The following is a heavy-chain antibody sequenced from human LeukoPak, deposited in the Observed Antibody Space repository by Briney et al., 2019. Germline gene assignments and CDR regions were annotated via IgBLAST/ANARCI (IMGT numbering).Heavy chain of an antibody. J-gene: IGHJ5*02. CDR2: IYHNGFI. D-gene: IGHD3-16*01. V-gene: IGHV4-59*08. CDR1: GDSITYYY. CDR3: ARRGTQRKGWNWLDP. Sequence: PSETLSLTCTVFGDSITYYYWNWIRQSPAKGLEWIGYIYHNGFINYNLSLKSRVTISLDRSRNQFSLKMTSVTAADTAVYYCARRGTQRKGWNWLDPWGQGILVTVSS.